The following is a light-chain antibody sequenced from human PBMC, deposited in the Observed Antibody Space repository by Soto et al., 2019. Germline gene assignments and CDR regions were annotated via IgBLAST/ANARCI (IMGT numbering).Light chain of an antibody. J-gene: IGKJ1*01. Sequence: DIQMTQSPSSLSASVGDRVTITCRASQGISNYLAWYQQKQGKVPKLLIYAASTLQSGVQSRFSGSGSGTDFTLTISSLQPEDVATYYCQKYNSAPPWTFGQGTKVEIK. CDR1: QGISNY. V-gene: IGKV1-27*01. CDR3: QKYNSAPPWT. CDR2: AAS.